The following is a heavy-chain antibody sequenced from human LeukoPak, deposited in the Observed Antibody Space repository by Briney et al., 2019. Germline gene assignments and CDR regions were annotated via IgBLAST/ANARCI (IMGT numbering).Heavy chain of an antibody. CDR1: GFTFSGYA. D-gene: IGHD5-18*01. CDR2: ISGSGGSA. CDR3: ARVDTAMVPPY. J-gene: IGHJ4*02. V-gene: IGHV3-23*01. Sequence: GSLRLSCAASGFTFSGYAMNWVRQAPGKGLEWVSAISGSGGSAYYADSVKGRFTISRDNSKNTLYLQMNSLRAEDTAVYYCARVDTAMVPPYWGQGTLVTVSS.